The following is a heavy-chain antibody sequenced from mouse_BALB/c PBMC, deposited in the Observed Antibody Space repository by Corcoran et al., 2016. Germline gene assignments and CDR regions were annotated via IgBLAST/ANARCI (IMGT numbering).Heavy chain of an antibody. CDR2: IDPANGNT. V-gene: IGHV14-3*02. CDR1: GFNIKDTY. J-gene: IGHJ1*01. D-gene: IGHD4-1*01. CDR3: ANWDWYFDV. Sequence: EDQLQQSGAELVKPGASVKLSCIASGFNIKDTYMHWVKQRPEQGLEWIGRIDPANGNTKYDPKFQGKATITADTSSNTAYLQRSSLTSEDTAVYYCANWDWYFDVWGAGTTVTVSS.